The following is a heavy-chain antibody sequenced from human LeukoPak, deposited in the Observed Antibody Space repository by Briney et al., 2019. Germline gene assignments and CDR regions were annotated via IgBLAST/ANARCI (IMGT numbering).Heavy chain of an antibody. J-gene: IGHJ6*02. CDR2: TYYRSKWNN. CDR1: GDSVSSNSGT. V-gene: IGHV6-1*01. D-gene: IGHD5/OR15-5a*01. Sequence: SQALSLTCASSGDSVSSNSGTWNWIRQSPSRGLEWVGRTYYRSKWNNDYAVDVKSRITINPDTSKNTFSLHLNSVTPDDTAVYYCARGKSKRLDVCGQGTTATVS. CDR3: ARGKSKRLDV.